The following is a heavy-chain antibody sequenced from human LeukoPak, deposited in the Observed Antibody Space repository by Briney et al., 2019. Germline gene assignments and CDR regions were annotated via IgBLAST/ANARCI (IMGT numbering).Heavy chain of an antibody. J-gene: IGHJ3*02. Sequence: ASVKVSCKASGYTFTSYYMHWVRQAPGQGLEWMGWINPNSGGTNYAQKFQGRVTMTRDTSISTAYMELSRLRSDDTAVYYCARDHLGYCSSTSCYRDAFDIWGQGTMVTVSS. D-gene: IGHD2-2*01. V-gene: IGHV1-2*02. CDR3: ARDHLGYCSSTSCYRDAFDI. CDR1: GYTFTSYY. CDR2: INPNSGGT.